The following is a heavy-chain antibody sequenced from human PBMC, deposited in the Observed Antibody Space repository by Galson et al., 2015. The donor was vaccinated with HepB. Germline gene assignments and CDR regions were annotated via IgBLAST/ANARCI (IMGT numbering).Heavy chain of an antibody. CDR1: GYTFTSYY. V-gene: IGHV1-46*01. J-gene: IGHJ5*02. CDR2: INPSGGST. CDR3: ARGGPPHATVTTRNWFDP. Sequence: SVKVSCKASGYTFTSYYMHWVRQAPGQGLEWMGIINPSGGSTSYAQKFQGRVTMTRDTSTSTVYMELSSLRSEDTAVYYCARGGPPHATVTTRNWFDPWGQGTLVAVSS. D-gene: IGHD4-17*01.